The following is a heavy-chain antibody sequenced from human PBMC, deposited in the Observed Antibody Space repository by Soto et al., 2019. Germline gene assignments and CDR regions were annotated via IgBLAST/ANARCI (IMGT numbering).Heavy chain of an antibody. CDR3: ARARADTLSGRDLPAFDI. V-gene: IGHV1-69*01. CDR2: LIPIFGTA. J-gene: IGHJ3*02. D-gene: IGHD1-26*01. CDR1: GGTFSSYA. Sequence: QVQLVQSGAEVKKPGSSVKVSCNASGGTFSSYAISWVRQAPGQGLEWMGGLIPIFGTANYAQKFQGRVTITVDESTSTAYMELSSLRAEDTAVYYCARARADTLSGRDLPAFDIWGQGTMVTVSS.